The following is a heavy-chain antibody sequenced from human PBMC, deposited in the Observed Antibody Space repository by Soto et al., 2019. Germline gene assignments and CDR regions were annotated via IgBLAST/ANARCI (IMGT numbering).Heavy chain of an antibody. V-gene: IGHV4-59*01. CDR3: ARSGTILYDSSGYHYWFDP. Sequence: KSSETLSLTCTASGGSISSYYCTWTRQPPGKGLEWIGYIYYSGSTNYNPSLKSRVTISVDTSKNQFSLKLSSVTAADTAVYYCARSGTILYDSSGYHYWFDPWGQGTLVTVSS. CDR2: IYYSGST. D-gene: IGHD3-22*01. J-gene: IGHJ5*02. CDR1: GGSISSYY.